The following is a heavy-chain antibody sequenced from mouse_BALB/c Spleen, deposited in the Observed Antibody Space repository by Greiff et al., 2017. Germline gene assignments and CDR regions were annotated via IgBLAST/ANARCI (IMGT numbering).Heavy chain of an antibody. CDR2: ISSGGGST. Sequence: EVQRVESGGGLVKPGGSLKLSCAASGFAFSSYDMSWVRQTPEKRLEWVAYISSGGGSTYYPDTVKGRFTISRDNAKNTLYLQMSSLKSEDTAMYYCARPELGRFAYWGQGTLVTVSA. D-gene: IGHD4-1*01. CDR1: GFAFSSYD. CDR3: ARPELGRFAY. J-gene: IGHJ3*01. V-gene: IGHV5-12-1*01.